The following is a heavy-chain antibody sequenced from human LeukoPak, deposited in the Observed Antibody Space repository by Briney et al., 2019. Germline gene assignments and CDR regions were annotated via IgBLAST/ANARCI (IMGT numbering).Heavy chain of an antibody. Sequence: SETLSLTCTVSGYSISSGYYWGWIRQPPGKGLEWIGSIYHSGSTYYNPSLKSRVTISVDTSKNQFSLKLSSVTAADTAVYYCASRLWSGYFDCWGQGTLVTVSS. CDR3: ASRLWSGYFDC. V-gene: IGHV4-38-2*02. CDR1: GYSISSGYY. CDR2: IYHSGST. D-gene: IGHD3-3*01. J-gene: IGHJ4*02.